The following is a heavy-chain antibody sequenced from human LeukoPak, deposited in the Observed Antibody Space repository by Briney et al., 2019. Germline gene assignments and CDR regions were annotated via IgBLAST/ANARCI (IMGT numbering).Heavy chain of an antibody. D-gene: IGHD6-13*01. J-gene: IGHJ3*02. V-gene: IGHV1-8*01. CDR2: MSPDSGYT. Sequence: ASVKVSCKASGYTFTSYDITWVRQATGQGLEWIGWMSPDSGYTGYAQTFQGRVTLTRNTSVSTAFMELSSLRSEDTAVYYCARDRAAAYLDAFDIWGQGTMVTVSS. CDR1: GYTFTSYD. CDR3: ARDRAAAYLDAFDI.